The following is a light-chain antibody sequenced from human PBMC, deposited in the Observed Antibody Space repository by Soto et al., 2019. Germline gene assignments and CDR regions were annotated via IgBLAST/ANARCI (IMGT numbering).Light chain of an antibody. CDR1: HSVGSN. V-gene: IGKV3-15*01. CDR3: QQYNTWPPFA. Sequence: RVMTQSPATLSVSPGERATLSCRASHSVGSNVAWYQQKPGPAPRLLIYVASTRATGIPARFSVSGSGTEFTLTISSLQSEDLAMYFCQQYNTWPPFACGPGTKVDI. J-gene: IGKJ3*01. CDR2: VAS.